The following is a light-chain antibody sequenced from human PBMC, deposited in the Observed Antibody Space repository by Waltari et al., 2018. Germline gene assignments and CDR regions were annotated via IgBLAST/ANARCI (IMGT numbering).Light chain of an antibody. J-gene: IGKJ1*01. CDR1: QNVLHSSNNKNF. CDR2: WAS. Sequence: DIVMTQSPDSLAVSLGERATINCKSSQNVLHSSNNKNFLAWYQQKPGQPPKLLIYWASTRESGVPDRFSGSGSGTDFILTINSLQAEDVAVYYCQQYYSTPPWTFGQGTKVEIK. V-gene: IGKV4-1*01. CDR3: QQYYSTPPWT.